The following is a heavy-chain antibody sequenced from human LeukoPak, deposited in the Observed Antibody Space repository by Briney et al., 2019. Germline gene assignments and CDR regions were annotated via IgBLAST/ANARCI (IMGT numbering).Heavy chain of an antibody. CDR3: AIRGPSGSEGRAFDY. Sequence: SETLSHTCTVSGGSINSGSYYWSWIRQPAGKGLEWIGRIYTNGSTNYNPSLKSRVSISADTSKNQFSLNLSSVTAADTAVYYCAIRGPSGSEGRAFDYWGQGALVTVSS. CDR2: IYTNGST. CDR1: GGSINSGSYY. V-gene: IGHV4-61*02. J-gene: IGHJ4*02. D-gene: IGHD3-10*01.